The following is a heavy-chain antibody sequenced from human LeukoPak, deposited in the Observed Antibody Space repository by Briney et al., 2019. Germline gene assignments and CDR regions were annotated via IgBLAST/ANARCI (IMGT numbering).Heavy chain of an antibody. CDR2: IYYSGST. CDR3: ARYRGYYDRSLDFDY. V-gene: IGHV4-30-4*01. D-gene: IGHD3-22*01. Sequence: SETLSLTCTVSGGSISSGDYYWSWIRQPPGKGLEWIGYIYYSGSTYYNPSLKSRVTISVDTSKNQFSLKLSSVTAADTAVYYCARYRGYYDRSLDFDYWGQGTLVTVSS. J-gene: IGHJ4*02. CDR1: GGSISSGDYY.